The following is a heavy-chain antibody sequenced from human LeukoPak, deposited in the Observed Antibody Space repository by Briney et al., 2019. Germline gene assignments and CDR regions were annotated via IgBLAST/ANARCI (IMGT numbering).Heavy chain of an antibody. CDR3: ARIESPQTFTVVAATLDY. CDR1: GGSISSYY. V-gene: IGHV4-59*12. D-gene: IGHD2-15*01. J-gene: IGHJ4*02. CDR2: IYYSGST. Sequence: SETLSLTCTVSGGSISSYYWSWIRQPPGKGLEWIGYIYYSGSTNYNPSLKSRVTISVDTSKNQFSLKLSSVTAADTAVYYCARIESPQTFTVVAATLDYWGQGTLVTVAS.